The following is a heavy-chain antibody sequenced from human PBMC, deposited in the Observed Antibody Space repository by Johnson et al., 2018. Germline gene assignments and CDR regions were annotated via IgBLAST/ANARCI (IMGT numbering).Heavy chain of an antibody. D-gene: IGHD3-10*01. CDR2: IHHSGST. Sequence: QVQLQQGGAGLLKPWETLSLTCAVYGGSFSGYYWSWIRQPPGKGLEWIGEIHHSGSTNDNPSLKSLVTISVDTSKNPVSLNLRSVTAAATGVYYCARGRWTYYYESGPRGLMDVWGKGTTVTVSS. CDR1: GGSFSGYY. CDR3: ARGRWTYYYESGPRGLMDV. J-gene: IGHJ6*03. V-gene: IGHV4-34*01.